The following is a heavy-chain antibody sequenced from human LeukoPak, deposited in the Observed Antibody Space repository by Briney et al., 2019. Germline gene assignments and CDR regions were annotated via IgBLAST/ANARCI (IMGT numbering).Heavy chain of an antibody. D-gene: IGHD3-22*01. V-gene: IGHV1-8*01. CDR3: WCGSYYYDSRSQDDAFDI. CDR1: GYIFTSYD. Sequence: ASVEVSCKACGYIFTSYDINWVRQATGQGLEWMGWMNPNSGNTGYAQKFQGRVTMTRNTSISTAYMELSSLRSEDTAVYYCWCGSYYYDSRSQDDAFDIWGQGTMVTVSS. J-gene: IGHJ3*02. CDR2: MNPNSGNT.